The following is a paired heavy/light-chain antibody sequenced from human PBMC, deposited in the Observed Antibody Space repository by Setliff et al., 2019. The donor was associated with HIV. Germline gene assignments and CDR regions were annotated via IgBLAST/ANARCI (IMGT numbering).Heavy chain of an antibody. J-gene: IGHJ4*02. CDR1: GFSLSNARMG. CDR3: ARLHHPYDYYDSSGPFDY. D-gene: IGHD3-22*01. Sequence: QVTLKESGPVLVKPTETLTLTCTVSGFSLSNARMGVSWIRQPPGKALEWLAHIFSNDEKSYSTSLKSRLTISKDTSKSQVVLTMTNMDPVDTATYYCARLHHPYDYYDSSGPFDYWGQGTLVTVSS. V-gene: IGHV2-26*01. CDR2: IFSNDEK.
Light chain of an antibody. CDR1: QSVSSSY. V-gene: IGKV3-20*01. CDR2: GAS. J-gene: IGKJ2*03. Sequence: EIVLTQSPGTLSLSPGERATLSCRASQSVSSSYLAWYQQKPGQAPRLLIYGASSRATGIPDRFSGSGSGTDFTLTISRLEPEDFAVYYCQQYGSSPYSFGQGTKLEIK. CDR3: QQYGSSPYS.